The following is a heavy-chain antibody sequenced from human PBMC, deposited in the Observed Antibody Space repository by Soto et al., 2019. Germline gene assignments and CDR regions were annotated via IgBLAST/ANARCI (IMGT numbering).Heavy chain of an antibody. CDR2: ISSSSSYI. CDR3: ARMHSGTYYGAFDY. V-gene: IGHV3-21*01. CDR1: GFTFSGYS. Sequence: GGSLRLSCAASGFTFSGYSMNWVRQAPGKGLEWVSSISSSSSYIYYADSVKGRLTISRDNAKNSLHLQINSLRAEDTAVYYCARMHSGTYYGAFDYWGQGTLVTVSS. D-gene: IGHD1-26*01. J-gene: IGHJ4*02.